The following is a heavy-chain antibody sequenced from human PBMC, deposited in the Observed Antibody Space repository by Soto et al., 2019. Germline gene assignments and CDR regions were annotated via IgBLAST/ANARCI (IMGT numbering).Heavy chain of an antibody. CDR2: ISGSGGST. CDR1: GFTFSSYA. V-gene: IGHV3-23*01. Sequence: VGSLRLSCAASGFTFSSYAMSWVRQAPGKGLEWVSAISGSGGSTYYADYVKGRFTISRDNSKNTLYLQMNSLRAEDTAVYYCARGNWNDAFDIWGQGTMVTVSS. J-gene: IGHJ3*02. CDR3: ARGNWNDAFDI. D-gene: IGHD1-1*01.